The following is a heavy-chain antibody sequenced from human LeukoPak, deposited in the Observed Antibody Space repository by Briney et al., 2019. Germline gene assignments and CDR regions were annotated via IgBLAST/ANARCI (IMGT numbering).Heavy chain of an antibody. CDR1: GGSISSGDYY. D-gene: IGHD3-3*01. Sequence: SETLSLTCTVSGGSISSGDYYWSWIRQPPGKGLEWIGSIYYSGSTYYNPSLKSRVTISVDTSKNQFSLKLRSVTAADTAVYYCARDVRPGYDFWSGYLQDWFDPWGQGTLVTVSS. V-gene: IGHV4-39*02. CDR3: ARDVRPGYDFWSGYLQDWFDP. J-gene: IGHJ5*02. CDR2: IYYSGST.